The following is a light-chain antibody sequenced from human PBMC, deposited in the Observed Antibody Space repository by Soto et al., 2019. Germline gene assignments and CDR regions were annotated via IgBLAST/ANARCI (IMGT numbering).Light chain of an antibody. CDR2: DST. CDR3: QQSYSNPRWT. Sequence: DIQLTQSPSSLSASVGDRVTITCRASQSISTYLNWYQQRPGEAPKLLVYDSTTLQTDVPSRFSGSGFWAEFTLTVSNLQPEDSATYYCQQSYSNPRWTFGQGTRVEIK. J-gene: IGKJ1*01. V-gene: IGKV1-39*01. CDR1: QSISTY.